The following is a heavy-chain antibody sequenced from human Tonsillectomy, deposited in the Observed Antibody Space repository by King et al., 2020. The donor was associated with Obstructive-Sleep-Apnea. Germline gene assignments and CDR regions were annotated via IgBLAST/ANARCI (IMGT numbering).Heavy chain of an antibody. CDR3: AREGSEAVAGFDN. V-gene: IGHV3-74*01. Sequence: VQLVESGGGLVQPGGSLRLSCAASGFTFSDYWMHWVRQAPGKGLVWVSRVNSDWTSTTYADSVKGRFTISRDNAKNPLFLRMSSLRVEDTAVYYCAREGSEAVAGFDNWGQGTLVTVSS. CDR2: VNSDWTST. CDR1: GFTFSDYW. D-gene: IGHD6-19*01. J-gene: IGHJ4*02.